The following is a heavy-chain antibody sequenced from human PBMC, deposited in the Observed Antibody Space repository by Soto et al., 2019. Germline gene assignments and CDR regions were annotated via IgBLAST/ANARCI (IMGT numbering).Heavy chain of an antibody. V-gene: IGHV3-30*18. CDR2: ISDDGSDK. J-gene: IGHJ4*02. D-gene: IGHD3-16*02. CDR1: GFTFSSYA. Sequence: QVQLVESGGGVVQPGRSLRLSCAASGFTFSSYAMHLVRQAPGKGLGWGAGISDDGSDKYYADSVKGRFTMPRDNSKNSLNLQMNSLRADDTAVYYCAKALGELSPESYDYWGQGTLITVSS. CDR3: AKALGELSPESYDY.